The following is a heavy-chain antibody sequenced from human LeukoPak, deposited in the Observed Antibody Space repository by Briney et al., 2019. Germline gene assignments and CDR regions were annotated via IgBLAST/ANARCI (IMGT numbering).Heavy chain of an antibody. CDR3: ARQIASAGMAGFDF. CDR2: IYSTGST. V-gene: IGHV4-4*07. J-gene: IGHJ4*02. CDR1: GGSISSYY. Sequence: SETLSLTCTVSGGSISSYYWSWIRQPAGKGLEWIGRIYSTGSTNYNPSLKSRVTMSVDTSKNQFSLRLRSVTAADTAVYYCARQIASAGMAGFDFWGQGALVTVSS. D-gene: IGHD6-13*01.